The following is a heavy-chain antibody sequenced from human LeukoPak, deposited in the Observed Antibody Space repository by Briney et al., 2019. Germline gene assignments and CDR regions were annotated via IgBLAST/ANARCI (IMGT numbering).Heavy chain of an antibody. CDR2: INTDGSST. CDR3: AKDRSDNTTWYLGDY. D-gene: IGHD6-13*01. V-gene: IGHV3-74*01. Sequence: PGGSLRLSCAASGFTFSSYWMHWVRQAPGKGLVWVSRINTDGSSTSYADSVKGRFTISRDNSKNTLYLQMNSLRAEDTAIYYCAKDRSDNTTWYLGDYWGQGTLVAVSS. J-gene: IGHJ4*02. CDR1: GFTFSSYW.